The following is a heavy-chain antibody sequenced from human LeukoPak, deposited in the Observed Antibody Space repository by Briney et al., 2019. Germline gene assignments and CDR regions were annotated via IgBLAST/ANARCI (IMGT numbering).Heavy chain of an antibody. CDR3: ARVHRGIYDFWSGYLENWFDP. J-gene: IGHJ5*02. Sequence: PGRSLRLSCAASGFTFSSYAMHWVHQAPGKGLEWVAVISYDGSNKYYADSVKGRFTISRDNSKNTLYLQMNSLRAEDTAVYYCARVHRGIYDFWSGYLENWFDPWGQGTLVTVSS. D-gene: IGHD3-3*01. V-gene: IGHV3-30-3*01. CDR2: ISYDGSNK. CDR1: GFTFSSYA.